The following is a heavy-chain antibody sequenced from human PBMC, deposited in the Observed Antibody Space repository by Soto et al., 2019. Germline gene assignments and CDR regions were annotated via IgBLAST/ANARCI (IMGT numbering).Heavy chain of an antibody. CDR3: ARGDGSGSYSWYFNL. V-gene: IGHV4-4*02. CDR1: GGSITSNNW. CDR2: VYYSGST. D-gene: IGHD3-10*01. Sequence: QVQLQESGPGLVKPSGTLSLTCAVSGGSITSNNWWSWVRQPPGKGLEWIGEVYYSGSTNYNPSLTSRLTISVDKSKNQFSLNLISVTAAATAVYYCARGDGSGSYSWYFNLWGRGTLVAVSS. J-gene: IGHJ2*01.